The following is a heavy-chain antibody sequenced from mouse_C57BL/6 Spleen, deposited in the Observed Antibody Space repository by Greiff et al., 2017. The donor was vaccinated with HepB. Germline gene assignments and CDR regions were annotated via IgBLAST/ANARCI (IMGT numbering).Heavy chain of an antibody. V-gene: IGHV1-52*01. D-gene: IGHD1-1*01. CDR3: ARADYALYAMDY. J-gene: IGHJ4*01. CDR2: IDPSDSET. Sequence: GLEWIGNIDPSDSETHYNQKFKDKATLTVDKSSSTAYMQLSSLTSEDSAVYYCARADYALYAMDYWGQGTSVTVSS.